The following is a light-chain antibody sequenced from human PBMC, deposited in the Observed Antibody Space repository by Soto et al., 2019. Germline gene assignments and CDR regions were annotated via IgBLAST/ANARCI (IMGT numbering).Light chain of an antibody. CDR2: EVS. CDR1: SNDVGGYNY. J-gene: IGLJ2*01. CDR3: SSYASSSPL. V-gene: IGLV2-8*01. Sequence: QSALTQPPSASGSPGQSVTISCTGTSNDVGGYNYVSWYQQHPGKAPKLMIYEVSKRPSGVPDRFSGSKSGNTASLTVSGLQAEDEADYHCSSYASSSPLFGGGTKLTVL.